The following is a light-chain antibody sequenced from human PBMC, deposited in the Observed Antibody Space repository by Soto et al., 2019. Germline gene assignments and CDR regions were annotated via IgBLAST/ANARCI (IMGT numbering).Light chain of an antibody. V-gene: IGLV2-8*01. Sequence: QSVLTQPPSASGSPGQSVAISCTGTSSDVGGYNYVSWYQQHPGKAPKLMIYEVNKRPSGVPDRFSGSKSGNTASLTVSGLQAEDEADYYCQSYDSSLSVVVFGGGTKVTVL. CDR3: QSYDSSLSVVV. CDR2: EVN. J-gene: IGLJ2*01. CDR1: SSDVGGYNY.